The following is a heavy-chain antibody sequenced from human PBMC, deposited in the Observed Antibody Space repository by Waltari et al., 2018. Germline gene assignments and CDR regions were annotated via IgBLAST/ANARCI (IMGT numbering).Heavy chain of an antibody. CDR2: ISGSGRTS. Sequence: VQLLESGGTSQQLGGSRRLSCSAPGFSFQDFPRPWVRQAPGKGLEWVASISGSGRTSFYADSVKGRFTISRDNYRNTLYLQMSGLRAADTAFYYCAKDLDGDWIEAFYFDYWGRGTLVTV. J-gene: IGHJ4*02. CDR3: AKDLDGDWIEAFYFDY. CDR1: GFSFQDFP. D-gene: IGHD4-17*01. V-gene: IGHV3-23*01.